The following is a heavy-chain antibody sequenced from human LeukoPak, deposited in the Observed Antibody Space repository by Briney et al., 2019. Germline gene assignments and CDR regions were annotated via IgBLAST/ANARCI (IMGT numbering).Heavy chain of an antibody. CDR3: ARILGTTDAFDI. D-gene: IGHD2/OR15-2a*01. J-gene: IGHJ3*02. CDR2: SYSGGSS. CDR1: GFTLNNNY. Sequence: PGGSLRLSCAASGFTLNNNYMTWVRQAPGKGLEWVSVSYSGGSSYYADSVTGRFTMSRDSSKNTVNLQMNILTVEDTTVYYCARILGTTDAFDIWGQGTMVTVSS. V-gene: IGHV3-53*01.